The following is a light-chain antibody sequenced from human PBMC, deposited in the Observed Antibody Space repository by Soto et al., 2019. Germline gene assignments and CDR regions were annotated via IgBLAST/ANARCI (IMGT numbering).Light chain of an antibody. CDR1: QSVSSN. V-gene: IGKV3-20*01. CDR2: GAS. CDR3: QQYGSSGT. J-gene: IGKJ1*01. Sequence: EIVMTQSPGTLSVSLGERATLSCRASQSVSSNLAWYQQKPGQAPRLLIYGASNRATGIPDRFSGSGSGTDFTLTISRLGPEDFAVYYCQQYGSSGTFGQGTKVDI.